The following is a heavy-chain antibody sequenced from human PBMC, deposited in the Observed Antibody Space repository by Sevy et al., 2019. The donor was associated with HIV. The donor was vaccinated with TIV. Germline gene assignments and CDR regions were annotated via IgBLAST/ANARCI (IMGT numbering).Heavy chain of an antibody. D-gene: IGHD3-22*01. V-gene: IGHV3-30*18. CDR1: GFTFSSYG. J-gene: IGHJ4*02. CDR2: ISYDGSNK. Sequence: GGSLRLSCAASGFTFSSYGMHWVRQAPGKGLEWVAVISYDGSNKYYADSVKGRFTISRDNSKNTLYLQMNSLRAEDTAVYYCAKDRDYYDSSGPLDYWGQGTLVTVSS. CDR3: AKDRDYYDSSGPLDY.